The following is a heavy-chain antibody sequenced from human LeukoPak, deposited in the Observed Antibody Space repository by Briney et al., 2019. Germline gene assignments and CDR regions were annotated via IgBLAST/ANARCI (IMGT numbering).Heavy chain of an antibody. J-gene: IGHJ5*02. D-gene: IGHD3-22*01. CDR1: GGSISSYY. CDR3: ARETYYYDSSGSAYNWFDP. Sequence: SETLSLTCTVSGGSISSYYWSWIRQPPGKGLEWIGYIYYSGSTNYNPSLKSRVTISVDTSKNQFSLKLSSVTAADTAVYYCARETYYYDSSGSAYNWFDPWGQETLVTVSS. CDR2: IYYSGST. V-gene: IGHV4-59*01.